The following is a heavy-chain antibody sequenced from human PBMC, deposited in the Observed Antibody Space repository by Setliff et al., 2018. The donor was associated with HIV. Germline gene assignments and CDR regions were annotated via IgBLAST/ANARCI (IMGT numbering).Heavy chain of an antibody. V-gene: IGHV4-61*02. J-gene: IGHJ3*02. CDR2: IHTSGNT. Sequence: SETLSLTCTVSGGSISSGDYYWTWIRQPAGKGLQWIRRIHTSGNTNYNPSLKSRVTISVDTSKSQFSLKLSSLTAADTAVYYCARLITRGAARPLGGDAFDIWGQGTMVTVSS. CDR1: GGSISSGDYY. CDR3: ARLITRGAARPLGGDAFDI. D-gene: IGHD6-6*01.